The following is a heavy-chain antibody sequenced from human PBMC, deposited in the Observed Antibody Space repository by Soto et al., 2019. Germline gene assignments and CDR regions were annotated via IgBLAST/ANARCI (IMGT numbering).Heavy chain of an antibody. CDR1: GFTFSNYG. V-gene: IGHV3-33*01. D-gene: IGHD4-17*01. CDR3: ARDNYGDYDNWYFDL. CDR2: IWYDGSNK. J-gene: IGHJ2*01. Sequence: GGSLRLSCAASGFTFSNYGMHWVRQAPGKGLEWVAVIWYDGSNKYYADSVKGRFTISRDNSKSTVYLQMGSLRADDTAVYYCARDNYGDYDNWYFDLWGRGTLVTVSS.